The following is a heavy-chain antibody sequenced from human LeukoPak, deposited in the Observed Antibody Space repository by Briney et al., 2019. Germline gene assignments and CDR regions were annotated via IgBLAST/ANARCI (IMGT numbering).Heavy chain of an antibody. V-gene: IGHV1-8*01. CDR2: MDPNSGNT. Sequence: ASVKVSCKASGYTFTSYDINWVRQATGQGLEWMGWMDPNSGNTGYAQKFQGRVTMTRNTSISTAYMELSSLRSEDTAVYYCARSLPRILVVIAAGYYYGMDVWGQGTTVTVSS. D-gene: IGHD2-21*01. CDR1: GYTFTSYD. J-gene: IGHJ6*02. CDR3: ARSLPRILVVIAAGYYYGMDV.